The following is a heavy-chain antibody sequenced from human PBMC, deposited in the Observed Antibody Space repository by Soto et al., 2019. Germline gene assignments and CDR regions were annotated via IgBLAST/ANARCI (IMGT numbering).Heavy chain of an antibody. CDR2: ISYDGSNK. J-gene: IGHJ4*02. V-gene: IGHV3-30*18. CDR1: GFTFSSYG. D-gene: IGHD2-15*01. CDR3: AKERDIVVVVAPLDY. Sequence: QVQLVESGGGVVQPGRSLRLSCAASGFTFSSYGMHWVRQAPGKGPEWVAVISYDGSNKYYADSVKGRFTISRDNSKNTLYLQMNSLRAEDTAVYYCAKERDIVVVVAPLDYWGQGTLVTVSS.